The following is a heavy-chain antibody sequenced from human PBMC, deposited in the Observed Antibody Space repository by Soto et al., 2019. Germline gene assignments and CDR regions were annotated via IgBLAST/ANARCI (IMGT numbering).Heavy chain of an antibody. Sequence: EESGGGLVQPGGSLRLSCAASGFTFSSYWMNWVRQAPGKGLEWVANINQDGSDYNHVASVKGRFTISRDNTKNSLFLQMNALRVEDTAVYYCARTGDGHHDFLDYWGQGILVSVSS. D-gene: IGHD1-1*01. J-gene: IGHJ4*02. V-gene: IGHV3-7*01. CDR1: GFTFSSYW. CDR2: INQDGSDY. CDR3: ARTGDGHHDFLDY.